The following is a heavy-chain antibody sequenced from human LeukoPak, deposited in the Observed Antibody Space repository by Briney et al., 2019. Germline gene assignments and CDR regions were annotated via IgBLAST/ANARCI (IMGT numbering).Heavy chain of an antibody. CDR3: AKDKAAFPDFDY. D-gene: IGHD2-15*01. CDR1: GFTFSSYA. Sequence: GGSLRLSCAASGFTFSSYAMSWVRQAPGKGLEWVSAISGSRGTTYYSDSVNRRFTISRGNSKNTLYLQMNSLRAEDTAVYYCAKDKAAFPDFDYWGQGTLVTVSS. CDR2: ISGSRGTT. V-gene: IGHV3-23*01. J-gene: IGHJ4*02.